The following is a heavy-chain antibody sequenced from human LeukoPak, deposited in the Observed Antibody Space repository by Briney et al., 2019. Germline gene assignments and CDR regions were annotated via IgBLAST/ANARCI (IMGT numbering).Heavy chain of an antibody. V-gene: IGHV1-46*01. D-gene: IGHD1-26*01. CDR3: ARDRDPVGATKPHFDY. Sequence: ASVKVSCKASGYTFTSYYMHWVRQAPGQGLEWMGIINPSGGSTSYAQKFQARVTMTRDTSTSTVYMELSSLRSEDTAVYYCARDRDPVGATKPHFDYWGQGTLVTVSS. J-gene: IGHJ4*02. CDR2: INPSGGST. CDR1: GYTFTSYY.